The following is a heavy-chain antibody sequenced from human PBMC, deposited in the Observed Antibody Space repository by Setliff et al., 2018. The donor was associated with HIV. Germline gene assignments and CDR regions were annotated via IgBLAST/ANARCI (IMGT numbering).Heavy chain of an antibody. CDR3: ARGGRQEIYYYCYMDV. CDR1: GGSFSGYY. CDR2: INHSGST. V-gene: IGHV4-34*01. J-gene: IGHJ6*03. Sequence: SETLSLTCAVYGGSFSGYYWSWIRQPPGKGLEWIGEINHSGSTNYNPSLKSRVTISVDTSKNQFSLKLSSVTAADTAVYYCARGGRQEIYYYCYMDVWGKGTTVTVSS.